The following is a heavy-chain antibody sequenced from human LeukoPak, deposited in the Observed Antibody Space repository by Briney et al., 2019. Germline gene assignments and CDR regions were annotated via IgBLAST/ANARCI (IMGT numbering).Heavy chain of an antibody. J-gene: IGHJ5*02. D-gene: IGHD1-7*01. Sequence: SSETLSLTCAVYGGSFSGYYWSWIRQPPGKGLEWIGNISYSGSTYYNPSLKSRVTISVDTSKNQFSLKLNSVTAADTAVYYCARRNLYNWNYGNWFDPWGQGTLVTVSS. CDR3: ARRNLYNWNYGNWFDP. CDR2: ISYSGST. V-gene: IGHV4-34*01. CDR1: GGSFSGYY.